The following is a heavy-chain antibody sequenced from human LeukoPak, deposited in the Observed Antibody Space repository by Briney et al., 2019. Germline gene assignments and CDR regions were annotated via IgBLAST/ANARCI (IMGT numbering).Heavy chain of an antibody. CDR1: GYTLTDLL. CDR3: AKGDYYDSIGSYYGVHAVDI. Sequence: ASVNVSPELSGYTLTDLLLHWVPQAPGKGLEWMGGFDPEDGETIYAQKFQGRVTMTEDTSTDTAYMELSSLRSEDTAVYYCAKGDYYDSIGSYYGVHAVDIWGQGTMVTVSS. J-gene: IGHJ3*02. D-gene: IGHD3-22*01. CDR2: FDPEDGET. V-gene: IGHV1-24*01.